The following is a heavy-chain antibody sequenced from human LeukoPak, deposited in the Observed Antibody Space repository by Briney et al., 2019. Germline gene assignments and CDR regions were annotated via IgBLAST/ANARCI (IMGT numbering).Heavy chain of an antibody. J-gene: IGHJ6*02. D-gene: IGHD3-3*01. CDR3: ARDPGYYDFWSGSALGMDV. Sequence: GGSLRLSCGASGFTVSSNYMSWVRQAPGKGLEWVSVIYSGGSTYYADSVKGRFTISRDNSKNTLYLQMNSLRAEDTAVYYCARDPGYYDFWSGSALGMDVWGQGTTVTVSS. V-gene: IGHV3-66*01. CDR2: IYSGGST. CDR1: GFTVSSNY.